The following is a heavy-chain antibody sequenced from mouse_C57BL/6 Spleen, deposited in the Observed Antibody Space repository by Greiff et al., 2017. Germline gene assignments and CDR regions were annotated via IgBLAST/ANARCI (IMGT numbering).Heavy chain of an antibody. V-gene: IGHV5-4*01. CDR3: AREGDGYYGVDD. CDR1: GFTFSSYA. Sequence: EVQRVESGGGLVKPGGSLKLSCAASGFTFSSYAMSWVRQTPEKRLEWVATISDGGSYTYYPDNVKGRFTISRDNAKNNLYLQMSHLKSEDTAMYYCAREGDGYYGVDDWGQGTTLTVSS. D-gene: IGHD2-3*01. J-gene: IGHJ2*01. CDR2: ISDGGSYT.